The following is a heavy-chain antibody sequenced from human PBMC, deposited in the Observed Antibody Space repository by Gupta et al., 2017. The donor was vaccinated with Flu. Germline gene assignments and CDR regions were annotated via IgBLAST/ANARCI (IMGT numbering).Heavy chain of an antibody. CDR2: INRSGST. Sequence: SSYFWSWIRQPPGKGLEWIGEINRSGSTNYNPSLKSRVTISVDSSKNQFSLRLSSVTAADTAVYDCARGTYSSSWSSNFDRWGQGTRVTVSS. V-gene: IGHV4-34*01. J-gene: IGHJ4*02. CDR1: SSYF. CDR3: ARGTYSSSWSSNFDR. D-gene: IGHD6-13*01.